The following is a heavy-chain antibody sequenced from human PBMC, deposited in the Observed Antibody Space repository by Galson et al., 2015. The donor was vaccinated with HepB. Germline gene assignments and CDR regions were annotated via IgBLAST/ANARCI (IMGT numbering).Heavy chain of an antibody. CDR2: INPSGGST. V-gene: IGHV1-46*01. CDR3: ASHVYDPRGGGHLPFDP. Sequence: SVKVSCKASGYTFTSYYMHWVRQAPGQGLEWMGIINPSGGSTSYAQKFQGRVTMTRDTSTSTVYMELSSLRSEDTAVYYCASHVYDPRGGGHLPFDPWGQGTLVTVSS. J-gene: IGHJ5*02. D-gene: IGHD3-16*01. CDR1: GYTFTSYY.